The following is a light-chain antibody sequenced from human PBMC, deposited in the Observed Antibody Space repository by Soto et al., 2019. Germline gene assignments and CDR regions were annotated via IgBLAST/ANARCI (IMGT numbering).Light chain of an antibody. CDR2: AVS. V-gene: IGLV2-14*01. CDR1: SSDVGLYDY. CDR3: KSYAGSNTYV. Sequence: QSALTQPASVSGSPGQSITISCTGTSSDVGLYDYVSWYQQHPGKAPQLMIYAVSNRPSGVSNRFSASKSGNTASLFISGLQAEDEADYFCKSYAGSNTYVFGSGTKVTVL. J-gene: IGLJ1*01.